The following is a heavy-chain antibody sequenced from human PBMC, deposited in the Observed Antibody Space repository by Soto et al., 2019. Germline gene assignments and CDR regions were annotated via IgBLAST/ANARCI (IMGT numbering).Heavy chain of an antibody. CDR2: ISGSGGST. Sequence: PGGSLRLSCAASGFTFSSYAMSWVRQAPGKGLEWVSAISGSGGSTYYADSVKGRFTISRDNSKNTLYLQMNSLRAEDTAVYYCAKHSGCDILTGYHEYYYYMDVWGKGTTVTVSS. D-gene: IGHD3-9*01. J-gene: IGHJ6*03. CDR3: AKHSGCDILTGYHEYYYYMDV. V-gene: IGHV3-23*01. CDR1: GFTFSSYA.